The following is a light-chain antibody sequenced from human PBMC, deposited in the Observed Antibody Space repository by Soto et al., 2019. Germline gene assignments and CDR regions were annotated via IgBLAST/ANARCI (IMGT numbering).Light chain of an antibody. CDR2: GAS. V-gene: IGKV3-15*01. J-gene: IGKJ3*01. CDR3: KQYNNWPRT. CDR1: QSVSSK. Sequence: EIVMTQSPATLSVSPGERATLSCRASQSVSSKLGWYQQKPGQAPRLLIYGASIRATGIPARFSGSGSGTEFTLTISSLQSEDFTVYYCKQYNNWPRTFGPGTKVDIK.